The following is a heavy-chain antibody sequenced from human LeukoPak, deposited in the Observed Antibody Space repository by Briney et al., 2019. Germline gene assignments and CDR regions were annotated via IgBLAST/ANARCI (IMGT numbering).Heavy chain of an antibody. Sequence: GGSLRLSCTASGFTFGDHLMSWVRQAPGKGLEWVGFIKTKASGGTAEYAASVKGRFTISRDDSKNIAYLQMNSLKSEDTALYYCTGGWFGESWGQGTLVTVSS. J-gene: IGHJ4*02. D-gene: IGHD3-10*01. CDR2: IKTKASGGTA. CDR3: TGGWFGES. CDR1: GFTFGDHL. V-gene: IGHV3-49*04.